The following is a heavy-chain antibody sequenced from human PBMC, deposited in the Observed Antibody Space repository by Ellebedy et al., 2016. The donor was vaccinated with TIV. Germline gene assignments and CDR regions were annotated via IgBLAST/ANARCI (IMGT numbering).Heavy chain of an antibody. CDR3: AAVNYDFWSGYSYYFDY. J-gene: IGHJ4*02. CDR1: GFTFTSSA. Sequence: ASVKVSCKASGFTFTSSAMQWVRQARGQRLEWIGWIVVGSGNTNYAQKFQERVTITRDMSTSTAYMELSSLRSEDTAVYYCAAVNYDFWSGYSYYFDYWGQGTLVTVSS. D-gene: IGHD3-3*01. V-gene: IGHV1-58*02. CDR2: IVVGSGNT.